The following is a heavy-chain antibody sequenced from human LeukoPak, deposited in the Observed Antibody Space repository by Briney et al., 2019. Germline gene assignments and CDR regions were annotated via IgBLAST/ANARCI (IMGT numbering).Heavy chain of an antibody. J-gene: IGHJ3*02. CDR2: IYGGGTT. CDR3: AKDAMRDRDDAFDI. D-gene: IGHD1-14*01. Sequence: IYGGGTTYYADSVKGRFTISRDNSKNTLYLQMNSLRAEDTAVYYCAKDAMRDRDDAFDIWGQGTMVTVSS. V-gene: IGHV3-53*01.